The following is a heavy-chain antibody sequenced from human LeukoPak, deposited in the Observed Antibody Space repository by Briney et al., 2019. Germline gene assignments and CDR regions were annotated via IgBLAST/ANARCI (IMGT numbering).Heavy chain of an antibody. Sequence: GGSLRLSCVSSGFTIGTAWMSWVRQAPGKGLEWLGHIKSEGEGATTDYAAPAKGRFAISRDNSKNMIYLQMSSLKIDDTAIYYCIAHFPYFYGFDVWGKGTTVTVSS. J-gene: IGHJ6*04. V-gene: IGHV3-15*01. CDR3: IAHFPYFYGFDV. CDR2: IKSEGEGATT. D-gene: IGHD3-3*02. CDR1: GFTIGTAW.